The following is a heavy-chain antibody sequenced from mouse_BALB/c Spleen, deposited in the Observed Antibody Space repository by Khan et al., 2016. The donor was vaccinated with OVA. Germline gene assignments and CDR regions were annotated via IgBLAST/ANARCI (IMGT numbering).Heavy chain of an antibody. CDR1: GYSITSEYA. J-gene: IGHJ3*01. CDR3: ARKDYYDYDPFPY. CDR2: INYSGNT. V-gene: IGHV3-2*02. Sequence: EVQLQESGPGLVKPSQSLSLTCTATGYSITSEYAWNWIRQFPGNKLEWMGYINYSGNTRFNPSLKSRTSITRDTSKNQFFLQLNSVTTEDTATYYGARKDYYDYDPFPYWGQGTLVTVSA. D-gene: IGHD2-4*01.